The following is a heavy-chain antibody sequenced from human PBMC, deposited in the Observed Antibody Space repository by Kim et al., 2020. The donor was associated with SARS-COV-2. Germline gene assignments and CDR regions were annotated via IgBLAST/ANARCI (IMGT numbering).Heavy chain of an antibody. Sequence: GGSLRLSCAASGLSFSDSYMNWVRQAPGKGLEWLSFISTRGESIFYADSVAGRFTISRDNANNSLYLQMNYLRDEDTAVYYCARSGNGYNAFGIWGQGVLVTVSS. V-gene: IGHV3-11*01. CDR1: GLSFSDSY. CDR2: ISTRGESI. CDR3: ARSGNGYNAFGI. D-gene: IGHD5-12*01. J-gene: IGHJ4*02.